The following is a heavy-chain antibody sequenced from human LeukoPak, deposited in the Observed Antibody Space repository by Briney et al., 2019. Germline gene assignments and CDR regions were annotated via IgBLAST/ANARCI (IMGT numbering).Heavy chain of an antibody. V-gene: IGHV4-4*09. CDR1: GGSISSYY. D-gene: IGHD3-9*01. J-gene: IGHJ6*03. CDR2: IYTNGST. Sequence: SETLSLTCTVSGGSISSYYWSWIRQPPGKGLEWIGYIYTNGSTNYNPSLKSRVTISVDTSKNQFSLKLSSVTAADTAVYYCARRWLFSYMDVWGKGTTVTVYS. CDR3: ARRWLFSYMDV.